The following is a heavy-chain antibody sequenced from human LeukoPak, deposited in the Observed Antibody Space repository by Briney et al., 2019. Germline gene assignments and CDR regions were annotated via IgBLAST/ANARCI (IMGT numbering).Heavy chain of an antibody. CDR2: IKGDGSHT. Sequence: GGSLRLSCAASGFTFSNYWMHWVRQAPGKGLVWVSRIKGDGSHTIYADSVKGRFTISRDNARNTLYLQMKSLRAEDTAVYYCVRDWDHFDFDSWGLGTLVTVSS. CDR1: GFTFSNYW. J-gene: IGHJ5*01. CDR3: VRDWDHFDFDS. V-gene: IGHV3-74*01. D-gene: IGHD3-9*01.